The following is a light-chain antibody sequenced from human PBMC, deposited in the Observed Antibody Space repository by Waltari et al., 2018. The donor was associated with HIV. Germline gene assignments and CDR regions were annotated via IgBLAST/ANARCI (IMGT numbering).Light chain of an antibody. V-gene: IGLV8-61*01. J-gene: IGLJ2*01. CDR2: RTD. CDR3: VRYVGSGIVI. Sequence: QTVVTQEPSFSVSPGGTVTLTCGLSSGSVSTNYYPSWYQQTPGQAPRTLIYRTDTRASGVPDRFAGSILGNKAALTVTGAQAEDESDYYCVRYVGSGIVIFGGGTKLTVL. CDR1: SGSVSTNYY.